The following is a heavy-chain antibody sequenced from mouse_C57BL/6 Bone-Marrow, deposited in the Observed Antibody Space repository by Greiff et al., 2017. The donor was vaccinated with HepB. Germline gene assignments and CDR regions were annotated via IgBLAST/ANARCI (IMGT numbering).Heavy chain of an antibody. V-gene: IGHV5-4*03. CDR3: ARGGPTIVTTWYFDV. CDR1: GFTFSSYA. CDR2: ISDGGSYT. Sequence: EVNVVESGGGLVKPGGSLKLSCAASGFTFSSYAMSWVRQTPEKRLEWVATISDGGSYTYYPDNVKGRFTISRDNAKNNLYLQMSQLKSEDTAMYYCARGGPTIVTTWYFDVWGTGTTVTVSS. D-gene: IGHD2-5*01. J-gene: IGHJ1*03.